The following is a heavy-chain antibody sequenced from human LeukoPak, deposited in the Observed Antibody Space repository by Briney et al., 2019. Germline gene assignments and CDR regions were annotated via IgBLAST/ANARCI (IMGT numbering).Heavy chain of an antibody. V-gene: IGHV3-53*01. CDR2: IYSDGST. J-gene: IGHJ4*02. D-gene: IGHD4-17*01. CDR1: GFTVSSNY. Sequence: GGSLRLSCAASGFTVSSNYMSWVRQAPGKGLEWVSVIYSDGSTYYADSVRGRFIISRDNSKNTLYLQMNSLRVEDTAVYYCARTLRSLTESDYWGQGTLVTVSS. CDR3: ARTLRSLTESDY.